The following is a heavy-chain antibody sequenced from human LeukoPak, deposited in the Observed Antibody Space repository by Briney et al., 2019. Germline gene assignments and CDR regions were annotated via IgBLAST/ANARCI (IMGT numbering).Heavy chain of an antibody. Sequence: GGSLRLSCAASGFTFSNYWMSWVRQAPGKGLEWVANINQDESEKYYVDSVKGRFTISRDNAKNSLYLQMNSLRAEDTAVYYCATDPIVVVVAASNYWGQGTLVTVSS. CDR2: INQDESEK. D-gene: IGHD2-15*01. CDR3: ATDPIVVVVAASNY. V-gene: IGHV3-7*03. J-gene: IGHJ4*02. CDR1: GFTFSNYW.